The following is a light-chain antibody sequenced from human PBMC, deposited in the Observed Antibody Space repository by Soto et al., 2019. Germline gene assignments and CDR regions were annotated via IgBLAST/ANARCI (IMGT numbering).Light chain of an antibody. V-gene: IGLV2-14*01. CDR3: SSYSSSTTLVV. Sequence: QSALTQPASVSGSPGQSITISCIGTSSDVGGYNYVSWYQQHPGKAPKLMFQDVSDRPSGVSNRFSGSKSGNTASLTISGLQAEDEADYYCSSYSSSTTLVVFGGGTKLTVL. CDR2: DVS. J-gene: IGLJ2*01. CDR1: SSDVGGYNY.